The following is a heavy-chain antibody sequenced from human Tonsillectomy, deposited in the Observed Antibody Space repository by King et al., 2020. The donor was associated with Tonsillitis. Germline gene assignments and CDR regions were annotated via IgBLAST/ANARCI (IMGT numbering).Heavy chain of an antibody. CDR3: ARDSHQKTGAYFDY. D-gene: IGHD3-10*01. CDR2: ISSSGRHK. J-gene: IGHJ4*02. CDR1: GFTFSSYN. V-gene: IGHV3-21*01. Sequence: DVQLVESGGVLVKPGDSLRLSCAASGFTFSSYNMNWVRQAPGKGLAWVSSISSSGRHKYYVDSVTGRFTISRDNAQNSLALQMSSLRAEDTAVYYCARDSHQKTGAYFDYWGQGTLVTVSS.